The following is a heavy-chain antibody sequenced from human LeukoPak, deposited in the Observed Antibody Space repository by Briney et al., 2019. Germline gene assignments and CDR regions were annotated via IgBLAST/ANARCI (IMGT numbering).Heavy chain of an antibody. Sequence: GGSLRLSCAASGFTFSSYSMNWVRQAPGKGLEWVSSISSSSYIYYADSVKGRFTISRDNAKNSLYLQMNSLRAEDTAVYYCARGGWEPYFDYWGQGTLVTVSS. V-gene: IGHV3-21*04. CDR1: GFTFSSYS. J-gene: IGHJ4*02. D-gene: IGHD1-26*01. CDR3: ARGGWEPYFDY. CDR2: ISSSSYI.